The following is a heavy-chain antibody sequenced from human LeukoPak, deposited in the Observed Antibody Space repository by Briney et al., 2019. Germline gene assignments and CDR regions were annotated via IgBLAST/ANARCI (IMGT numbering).Heavy chain of an antibody. V-gene: IGHV3-48*01. D-gene: IGHD3-3*01. CDR1: AFTFSTYS. Sequence: HAGGSLRLSCAASAFTFSTYSMNWVRQAPGKGLEWVSYISSSGSTIYYADSVKGRFTISRDNAKNSLYLQMNSLRAEDTAVYYCARDRLDSWNGNFDYWGQGTLVTVSS. CDR3: ARDRLDSWNGNFDY. CDR2: ISSSGSTI. J-gene: IGHJ4*02.